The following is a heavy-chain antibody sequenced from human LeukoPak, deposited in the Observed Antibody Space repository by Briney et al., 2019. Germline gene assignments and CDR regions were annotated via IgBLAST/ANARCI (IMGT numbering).Heavy chain of an antibody. CDR1: VFTFSSYA. CDR2: ISVSGGST. V-gene: IGHV3-23*01. Sequence: PWGSLRHSSAASVFTFSSYAMSWVRQAPGKGVEWVSAISVSGGSTYYADSVKGRFTISRDNSKNTLYLQMNSRRAEDTAVYYCASQLSSFNYWGQGTLVSVSS. D-gene: IGHD2-2*01. J-gene: IGHJ4*02. CDR3: ASQLSSFNY.